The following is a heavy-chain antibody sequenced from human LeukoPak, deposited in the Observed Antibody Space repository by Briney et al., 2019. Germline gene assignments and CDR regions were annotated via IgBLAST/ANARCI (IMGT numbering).Heavy chain of an antibody. CDR2: IRSKASSYAT. Sequence: GGSLRLSCAASGFTFSGSAMHWVRQASGKGLEWVGRIRSKASSYATAYAASVKGRFTISRDDSKNTAYLQMNSLKTEDTAVYYCTRLSPRYSYGGSGDYWGQGTLVTVSS. CDR3: TRLSPRYSYGGSGDY. J-gene: IGHJ4*02. D-gene: IGHD5-18*01. V-gene: IGHV3-73*01. CDR1: GFTFSGSA.